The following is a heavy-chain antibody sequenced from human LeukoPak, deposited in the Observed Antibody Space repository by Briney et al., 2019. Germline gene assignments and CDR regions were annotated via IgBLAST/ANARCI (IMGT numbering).Heavy chain of an antibody. CDR1: GGSVSSGGYY. CDR3: AKGYNYGPFDY. D-gene: IGHD5-18*01. CDR2: IYYSGST. Sequence: SETLSLTCTFSGGSVSSGGYYWSWIRQPPGKGLDWIGYIYYSGSTNYNPSLKSRVTISVDTSKNQFSLKLSSVTAADTAVYYCAKGYNYGPFDYWGQGTLVTVSS. J-gene: IGHJ4*02. V-gene: IGHV4-61*08.